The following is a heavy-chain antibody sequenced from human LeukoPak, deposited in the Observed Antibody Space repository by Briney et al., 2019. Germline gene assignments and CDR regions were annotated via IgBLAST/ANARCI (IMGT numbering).Heavy chain of an antibody. Sequence: GGSLRLSCAASGFTFSSYWMHWVRQGPGKGLVWVSRINNDGRSANYADSVKGRFTISRGNAKNTLYLQMNSLRAEDTAVYYCARDLRTPSDTNIAIDYWGQGTLVTVSS. CDR2: INNDGRSA. J-gene: IGHJ4*02. CDR1: GFTFSSYW. V-gene: IGHV3-74*01. CDR3: ARDLRTPSDTNIAIDY. D-gene: IGHD4-23*01.